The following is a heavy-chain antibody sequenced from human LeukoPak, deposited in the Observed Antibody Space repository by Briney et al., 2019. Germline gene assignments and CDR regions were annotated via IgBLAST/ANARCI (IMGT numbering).Heavy chain of an antibody. CDR3: AKNQFSSWYYFDY. D-gene: IGHD2-2*01. CDR2: IRYDGGDK. J-gene: IGHJ4*02. Sequence: TGGSLRLSCAASGFTLTTYGMHWVRQAPGKGLEWVAFIRYDGGDKYYADSVKGRFTISRDDPKNTLYLQMNSLRAEDTAVYYCAKNQFSSWYYFDYWGQGTLVTVSS. CDR1: GFTLTTYG. V-gene: IGHV3-30*02.